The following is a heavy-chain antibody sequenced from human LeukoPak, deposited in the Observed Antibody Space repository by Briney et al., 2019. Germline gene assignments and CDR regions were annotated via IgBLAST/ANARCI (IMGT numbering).Heavy chain of an antibody. CDR2: IKSKTDGGTT. D-gene: IGHD3-10*01. CDR3: TTEGLLWFGELYRDAFDI. Sequence: PGGSLRLSCAASGFTFRNVWMSWVRQAPGKGLEWVGRIKSKTDGGTTDYAAPVKGRFTISREDSKNTLYLQMNSLKTEDTAVYYCTTEGLLWFGELYRDAFDIWGQGTMVTVSS. J-gene: IGHJ3*02. V-gene: IGHV3-15*01. CDR1: GFTFRNVW.